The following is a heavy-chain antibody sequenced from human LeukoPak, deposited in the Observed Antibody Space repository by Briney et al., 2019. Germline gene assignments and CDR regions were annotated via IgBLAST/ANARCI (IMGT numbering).Heavy chain of an antibody. CDR3: ARDQGAVAATDY. Sequence: SVKVSCKASGGTFSSYAISWVRQAPGQGLEWMGRIIPILGIANYAQKFQGRVTITADKSTSTAYMELSSLRSEDTAVYYCARDQGAVAATDYWGQGTLVTVSS. CDR2: IIPILGIA. V-gene: IGHV1-69*04. J-gene: IGHJ4*02. CDR1: GGTFSSYA. D-gene: IGHD6-19*01.